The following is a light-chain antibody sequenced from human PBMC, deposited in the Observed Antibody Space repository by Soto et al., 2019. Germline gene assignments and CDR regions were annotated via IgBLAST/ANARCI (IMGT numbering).Light chain of an antibody. J-gene: IGLJ1*01. CDR2: EAT. V-gene: IGLV2-23*01. CDR1: SSDIGSFNL. Sequence: QSALTQPASVSGSPGQSITISCTGSSSDIGSFNLVSWYQHHPGKAPNLMIYEATKRPSGVSNLFSGSKSGNTASLTISGLQADDEADYYCCSYAAISAPYVFGTGTKV. CDR3: CSYAAISAPYV.